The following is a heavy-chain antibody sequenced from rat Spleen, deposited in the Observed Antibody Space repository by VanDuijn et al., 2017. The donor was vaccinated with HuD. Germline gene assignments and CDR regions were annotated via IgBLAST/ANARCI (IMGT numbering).Heavy chain of an antibody. CDR2: ISYDGSTT. Sequence: EVQLVESGGGLVQPGRSLKLSCAASGFTFSDYNMAWVRQAPKKGLEWVTTISYDGSTTYYRDSVKGRFTISRDNAKSGLYLQMDSLRSEDTATYYCTTDHSGEHYWGQGVMVTVSS. CDR1: GFTFSDYN. V-gene: IGHV5-20*01. J-gene: IGHJ2*01. CDR3: TTDHSGEHY. D-gene: IGHD1-1*01.